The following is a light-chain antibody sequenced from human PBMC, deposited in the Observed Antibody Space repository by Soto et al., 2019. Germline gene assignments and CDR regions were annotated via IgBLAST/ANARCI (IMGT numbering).Light chain of an antibody. CDR1: ESVTRN. Sequence: EVVLISVLVILSKTPGESATLSCRASESVTRNLAWYQHIPGQAPRLLVFHASVRATGIPARFSGSGSGTEFSLTISNLQSEYFAVYFCQQYNDWPPITFGQGTRLEIK. V-gene: IGKV3-15*01. CDR3: QQYNDWPPIT. CDR2: HAS. J-gene: IGKJ5*01.